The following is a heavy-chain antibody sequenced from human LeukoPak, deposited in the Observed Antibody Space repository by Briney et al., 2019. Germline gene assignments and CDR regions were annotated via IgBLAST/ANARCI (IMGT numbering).Heavy chain of an antibody. CDR2: ISSSGSTI. Sequence: GGSLRLSCAASGFTFSDYYMSWIRQAPGKGLEWVSYISSSGSTIYYADSVKGRFTISRDNSKNTLYLQMNSLRAEDTAAYYCAKRGYDSGGYYGYFDYWGQGILVTVSS. CDR1: GFTFSDYY. J-gene: IGHJ4*02. D-gene: IGHD3-22*01. CDR3: AKRGYDSGGYYGYFDY. V-gene: IGHV3-11*01.